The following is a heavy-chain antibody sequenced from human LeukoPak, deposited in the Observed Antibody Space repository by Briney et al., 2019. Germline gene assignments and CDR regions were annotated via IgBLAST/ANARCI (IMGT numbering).Heavy chain of an antibody. V-gene: IGHV3-9*01. Sequence: PRGSLRLSCAASGFPFTSYWMVWVRQAPGKGLEWVSGISWNSGSIGYADSVKGRFTISRDNAKNSLYLQMNSLRAEDTALYYCAKSRGIYYYGMDVWGQGTTVTVSS. J-gene: IGHJ6*02. D-gene: IGHD3-16*01. CDR3: AKSRGIYYYGMDV. CDR2: ISWNSGSI. CDR1: GFPFTSYW.